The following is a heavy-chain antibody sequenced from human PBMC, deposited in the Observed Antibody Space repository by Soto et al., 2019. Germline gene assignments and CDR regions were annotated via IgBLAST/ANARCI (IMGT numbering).Heavy chain of an antibody. J-gene: IGHJ5*02. CDR1: GGSISSGGFS. V-gene: IGHV4-30-2*01. D-gene: IGHD7-27*01. CDR2: IYHSGST. Sequence: PSETLPPTCAVSGGSISSGGFSWSWIRQPPGKGLEWIGYIYHSGSTYYNPSLKSRVTISVDRSKNQFSLKLSSVTAADTAVYYCARVPGPWGQGTLVTVSS. CDR3: ARVPGP.